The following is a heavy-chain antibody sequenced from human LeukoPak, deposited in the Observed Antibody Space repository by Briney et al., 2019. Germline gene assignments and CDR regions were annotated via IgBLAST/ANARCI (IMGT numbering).Heavy chain of an antibody. CDR1: GYTFTSYG. V-gene: IGHV1-18*01. D-gene: IGHD3-9*01. J-gene: IGHJ4*02. CDR3: AREARDDILTGYYPYYFDY. Sequence: GASVKVSCKASGYTFTSYGISWARQAPGQGLEWMGWISAYNGNTNYAQKLQGRVTMTTDTSTSTAYMELRSLRSDDTAVYYCAREARDDILTGYYPYYFDYWGQGTLVTVSS. CDR2: ISAYNGNT.